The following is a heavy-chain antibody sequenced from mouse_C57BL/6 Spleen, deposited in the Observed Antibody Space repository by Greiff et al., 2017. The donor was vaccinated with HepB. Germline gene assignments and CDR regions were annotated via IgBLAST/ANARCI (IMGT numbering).Heavy chain of an antibody. CDR3: ARGGFAY. CDR2: INSYNGGT. Sequence: EVQLLQSGPVLVKPGASVKMSCKASGYTFTDYYMNWVKQSNGKSLEWIGVINSYNGGTCYDQKFKGKATLTVDKSSSTAYMELNSLKSEDSAVYYCARGGFAYWGQGTLVTVSA. J-gene: IGHJ3*01. CDR1: GYTFTDYY. V-gene: IGHV1-19*01.